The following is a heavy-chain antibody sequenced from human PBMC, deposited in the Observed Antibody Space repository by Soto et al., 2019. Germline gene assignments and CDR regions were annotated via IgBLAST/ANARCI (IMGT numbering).Heavy chain of an antibody. CDR3: LRVTMVRGVPSRFDP. CDR1: GGSISSYY. V-gene: IGHV4-59*01. Sequence: QVQLQESGPGLVKPSETLSLTCTVSGGSISSYYWSWIRQPPGKGLEWIGYIYYSGSTNYNPSLKSRVTISVDTSKNQFSLKLSSVTAADTAVYYCLRVTMVRGVPSRFDPCVQGTLVTVSS. J-gene: IGHJ5*02. CDR2: IYYSGST. D-gene: IGHD3-10*01.